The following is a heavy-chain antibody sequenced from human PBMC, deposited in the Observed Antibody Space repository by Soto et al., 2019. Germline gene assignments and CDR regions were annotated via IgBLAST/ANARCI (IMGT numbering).Heavy chain of an antibody. V-gene: IGHV1-18*01. Sequence: ASVKVSCKASGYTFTSYDINWVRQATGQGLEWMGWMSPYNGNTSYARKLQGRVTMTTDTSTSTAYMELRSLRSDDTAVYYCARDFPVTYYYDSSGQDDYWGQGTLVTVSS. CDR1: GYTFTSYD. CDR2: MSPYNGNT. J-gene: IGHJ4*02. CDR3: ARDFPVTYYYDSSGQDDY. D-gene: IGHD3-22*01.